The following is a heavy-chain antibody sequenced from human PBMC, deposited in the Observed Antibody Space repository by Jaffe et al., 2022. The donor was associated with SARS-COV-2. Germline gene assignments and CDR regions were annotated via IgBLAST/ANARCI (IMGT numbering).Heavy chain of an antibody. CDR1: GFTFSSYA. Sequence: QVQLVESGGGVVQPGRSLRLSCAASGFTFSSYAMHWVRQAPGKGLEWVAVISYDGSNKYYADSVKGRFTISRDNSKNTLYLQMNSLRAEDTAVYYCARGRTHYDILTTGGAFDIWGQGTMVTVSS. V-gene: IGHV3-30-3*01. D-gene: IGHD3-9*01. CDR2: ISYDGSNK. CDR3: ARGRTHYDILTTGGAFDI. J-gene: IGHJ3*02.